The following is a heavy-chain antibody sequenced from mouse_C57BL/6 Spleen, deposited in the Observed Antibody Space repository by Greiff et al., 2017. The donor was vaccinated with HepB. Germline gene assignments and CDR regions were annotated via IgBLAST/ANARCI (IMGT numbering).Heavy chain of an antibody. V-gene: IGHV1-63*01. CDR1: GYTFTNYW. J-gene: IGHJ2*01. Sequence: VKLVESGAELVRPGTSVKMSCKASGYTFTNYWIGWAKQRPGHGLEWIGDIYPGGGYTNYNEKFKGKATLTADKSSSTAYMQFSSLTSEDSAIYYCARRALEYYFDYWGQGTTLTVSS. CDR3: ARRALEYYFDY. D-gene: IGHD3-3*01. CDR2: IYPGGGYT.